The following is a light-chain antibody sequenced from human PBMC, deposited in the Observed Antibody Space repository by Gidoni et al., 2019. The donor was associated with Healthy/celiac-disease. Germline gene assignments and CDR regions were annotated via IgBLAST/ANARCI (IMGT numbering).Light chain of an antibody. Sequence: DIVITQSPDSLAVSLGERATINCKSSQSVLYSSNNKNYLAWYQQKPGQTPKLLIYWASTRESGVTDRVSGSGSGTDFTLTISSLQAEDVAVYYCQKYYSTPWTFGQXTKVEIK. V-gene: IGKV4-1*01. CDR2: WAS. CDR1: QSVLYSSNNKNY. J-gene: IGKJ1*01. CDR3: QKYYSTPWT.